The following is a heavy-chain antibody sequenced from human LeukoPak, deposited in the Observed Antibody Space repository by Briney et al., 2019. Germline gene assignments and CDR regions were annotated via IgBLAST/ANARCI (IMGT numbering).Heavy chain of an antibody. J-gene: IGHJ4*02. Sequence: PSETLSLTCTVSGGSISSYYWSCIRQPPGKGLEWIGYIFYIGSTNYNPSLKSRVTISVDTSKNQFSLKLSSVTAADTAVYYCARGGGTVVTRVFDYWGQGTLVTVSS. CDR3: ARGGGTVVTRVFDY. CDR1: GGSISSYY. V-gene: IGHV4-59*01. CDR2: IFYIGST. D-gene: IGHD4-23*01.